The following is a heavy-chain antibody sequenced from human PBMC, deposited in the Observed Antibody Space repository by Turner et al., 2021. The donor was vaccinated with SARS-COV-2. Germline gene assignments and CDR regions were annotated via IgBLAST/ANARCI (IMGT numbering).Heavy chain of an antibody. D-gene: IGHD6-13*01. J-gene: IGHJ6*02. Sequence: EVQLVESGGGLVKPGGSLGLSCAASGFPLSSYSMNWVRQAPGKGLEWVSSISSSSSYIYYADSVKGRFTISRDNAKNSLYLQLNSLRAEDTAVYYCATIAAAGPDFYYYYGMDVWGQGTTVTVSS. CDR2: ISSSSSYI. V-gene: IGHV3-21*01. CDR1: GFPLSSYS. CDR3: ATIAAAGPDFYYYYGMDV.